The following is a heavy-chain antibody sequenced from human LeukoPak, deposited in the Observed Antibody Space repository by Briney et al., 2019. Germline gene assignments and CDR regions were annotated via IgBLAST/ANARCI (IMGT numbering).Heavy chain of an antibody. Sequence: GASVKVSCKASGYTFTSYDNNWVRQAAGQGLEWMAWMNPNSGDTGYAQKFQGRVTITRNTSISTAFLELSSLRSEDTAVYYCARARTRYGGRGGFDYWGQGTLVTVSS. CDR3: ARARTRYGGRGGFDY. V-gene: IGHV1-8*03. D-gene: IGHD4-23*01. CDR2: MNPNSGDT. J-gene: IGHJ4*02. CDR1: GYTFTSYD.